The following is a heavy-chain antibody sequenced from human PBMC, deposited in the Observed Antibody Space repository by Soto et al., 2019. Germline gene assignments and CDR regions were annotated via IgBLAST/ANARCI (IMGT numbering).Heavy chain of an antibody. CDR1: GFTFSSYA. CDR2: ISGSGGST. V-gene: IGHV3-23*01. D-gene: IGHD1-7*01. J-gene: IGHJ3*02. Sequence: GGSLRLSCAAAGFTFSSYAISWVRQAPGKGLEWVSAISGSGGSTYYADSVKGRFTISRDNSKNTLYLQMNSLRAEDTAVYFCANDSGLELPHAFDIWGQGTMVTVSS. CDR3: ANDSGLELPHAFDI.